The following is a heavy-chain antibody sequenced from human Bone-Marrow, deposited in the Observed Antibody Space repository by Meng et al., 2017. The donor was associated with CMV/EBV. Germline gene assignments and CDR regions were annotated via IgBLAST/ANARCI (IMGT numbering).Heavy chain of an antibody. CDR1: GFAFSDYA. CDR2: ISNDGSKK. V-gene: IGHV3-30-3*01. D-gene: IGHD2-15*01. J-gene: IGHJ6*02. Sequence: SCAASGFAFSDYAMHWVRQAPGKGLEWVALISNDGSKKYYADSVQGRFTISRDNSKNTLYLQMNSLRAEDTAVYYCAREGSWGRLYGMDVWGQGTTVTVSS. CDR3: AREGSWGRLYGMDV.